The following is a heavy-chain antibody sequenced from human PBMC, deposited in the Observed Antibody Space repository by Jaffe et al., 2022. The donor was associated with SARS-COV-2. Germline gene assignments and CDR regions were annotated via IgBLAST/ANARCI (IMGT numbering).Heavy chain of an antibody. CDR1: GFTFNSYG. Sequence: QVQLVESGGGVVQPGRSLRLSCAASGFTFNSYGMHWVRQAPGKGLEWVAVVSNDGSNKYYADSVKGRFTISRDNSKNTLYLQMNSLRAEDTAVYYCAKDTSIAALSYWGQGTLVTVSS. CDR3: AKDTSIAALSY. CDR2: VSNDGSNK. D-gene: IGHD6-6*01. J-gene: IGHJ4*02. V-gene: IGHV3-30*18.